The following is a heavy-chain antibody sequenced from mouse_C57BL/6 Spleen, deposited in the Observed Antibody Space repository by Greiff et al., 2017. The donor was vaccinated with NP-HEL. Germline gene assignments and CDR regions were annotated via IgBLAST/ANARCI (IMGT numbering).Heavy chain of an antibody. D-gene: IGHD2-4*01. V-gene: IGHV5-4*01. CDR2: ISDGGSYT. CDR3: ARDNDYDETNYAMDY. CDR1: GFTFSSYA. Sequence: EVHLVESGGGLVKPGGSLKLSCAASGFTFSSYAMSWVRQTPEKRLEWVATISDGGSYTYYPDNVKGRFTISRDNAKNNLYLQMSHLKSEDTAMYYCARDNDYDETNYAMDYWGQGTSVTVSS. J-gene: IGHJ4*01.